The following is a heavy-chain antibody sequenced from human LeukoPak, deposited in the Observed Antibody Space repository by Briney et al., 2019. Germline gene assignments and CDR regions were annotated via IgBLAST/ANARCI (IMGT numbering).Heavy chain of an antibody. Sequence: GGSLRLSCAASGFTFNDYEMNWVRQAPGKGLEWVSYISSSGRTIFYADSVKGRFTISRDNAKNSLYLQMNGLRAEDTAVYYCARNSYAFDMWGEGTMVTVSS. CDR3: ARNSYAFDM. CDR1: GFTFNDYE. CDR2: ISSSGRTI. J-gene: IGHJ3*02. V-gene: IGHV3-48*03.